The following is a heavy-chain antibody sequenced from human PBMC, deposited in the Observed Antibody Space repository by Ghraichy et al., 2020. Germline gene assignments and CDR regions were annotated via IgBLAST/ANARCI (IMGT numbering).Heavy chain of an antibody. V-gene: IGHV2-5*02. D-gene: IGHD1-1*01. CDR2: IYWDDDK. Sequence: SGPTLVKPTQTLTLTCTFSGFSLSTSGVGVGWIRQPPGKALEWLALIYWDDDKRYRPSLKGRLTITKDTSKDQVVLTMTNMDPVDTATYFCAHTRYTNRLFDYWGQGTLVTVSS. J-gene: IGHJ4*02. CDR1: GFSLSTSGVG. CDR3: AHTRYTNRLFDY.